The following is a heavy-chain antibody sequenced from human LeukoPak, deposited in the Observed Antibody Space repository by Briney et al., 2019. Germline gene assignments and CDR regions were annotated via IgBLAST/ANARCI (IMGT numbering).Heavy chain of an antibody. CDR2: INPNSGGT. CDR1: GYTFTGYY. J-gene: IGHJ5*02. CDR3: ARGYCSGGSCYSAENWLDP. V-gene: IGHV1-2*06. Sequence: GASVKVSCKAAGYTFTGYYMFWVRQAPGQGLEWMGRINPNSGGTKYAQKFQGRVTMTRDTSISTAYMELSRLRSDDTAVYYCARGYCSGGSCYSAENWLDPWGQGTLVTVSS. D-gene: IGHD2-15*01.